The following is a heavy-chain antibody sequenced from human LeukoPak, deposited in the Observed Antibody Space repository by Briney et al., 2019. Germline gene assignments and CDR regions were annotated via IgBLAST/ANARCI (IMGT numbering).Heavy chain of an antibody. CDR3: ARVDYYDSSGLPDY. Sequence: PSETLSLTCTVSGGSISSGGYYWSWIRQHPGKGLEWIGYIYYSGSTYYNPSLKSRVTISVDTSKNQFSLKLSSVTAADTAVYYCARVDYYDSSGLPDYWGQGTLVTASS. CDR1: GGSISSGGYY. CDR2: IYYSGST. D-gene: IGHD3-22*01. V-gene: IGHV4-31*03. J-gene: IGHJ4*02.